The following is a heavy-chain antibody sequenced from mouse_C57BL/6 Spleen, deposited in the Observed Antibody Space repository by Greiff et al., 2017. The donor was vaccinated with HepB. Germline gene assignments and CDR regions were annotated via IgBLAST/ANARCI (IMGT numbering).Heavy chain of an antibody. CDR3: AYYYGSSRYYFDY. V-gene: IGHV1-50*01. CDR1: GYTFTSYW. D-gene: IGHD1-1*01. CDR2: IDPSDSYT. J-gene: IGHJ2*01. Sequence: VQLQQSGAELVKPGASVKLSCKASGYTFTSYWMQWVKQRPGQGLEWIGEIDPSDSYTNYNQKFKGKATLTVDTSSSTAYMQLSSLTSEDSAVYYCAYYYGSSRYYFDYWGQGTTLTVSS.